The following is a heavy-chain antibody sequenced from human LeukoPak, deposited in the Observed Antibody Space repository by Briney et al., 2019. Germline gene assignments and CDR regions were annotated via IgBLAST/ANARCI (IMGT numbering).Heavy chain of an antibody. Sequence: PSQTLSLTCTVSGGSISSGGYYWSWIRQHPRKGLEWIGYIYNSGSTYYNPPLKSRVTISVDTSKNQFSLKLSSVTAADTAVYYCAREIYVVREIVIPSYCDYWGQGTLVTVSS. CDR3: AREIYVVREIVIPSYCDY. D-gene: IGHD3-10*01. V-gene: IGHV4-31*03. CDR1: GGSISSGGYY. J-gene: IGHJ4*02. CDR2: IYNSGST.